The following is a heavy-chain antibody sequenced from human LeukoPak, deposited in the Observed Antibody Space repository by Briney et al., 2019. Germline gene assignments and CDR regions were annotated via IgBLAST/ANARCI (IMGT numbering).Heavy chain of an antibody. J-gene: IGHJ6*03. CDR2: INQDGREK. V-gene: IGHV3-7*01. CDR1: GSTFSSIW. CDR3: ARGHTVTTPYYYYMDV. D-gene: IGHD4-17*01. Sequence: PGGSLRLSCAASGSTFSSIWMSWVRQAPGKVLEWVANINQDGREKYYVDSVKGRFTISRDNAKNSLYLQMNSLRAEDTAVYYCARGHTVTTPYYYYMDVWGKGTTVTVSS.